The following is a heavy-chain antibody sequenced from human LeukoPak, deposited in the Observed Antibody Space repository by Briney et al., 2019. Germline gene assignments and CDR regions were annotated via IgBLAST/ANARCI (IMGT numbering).Heavy chain of an antibody. Sequence: SETLSLTCTVSGGSVSSGSYYWSWIRQPPGKGLEWIGYIYYSGSTNYNPSLKSRVTISVDTSKNQFSLKLGSVTAADTAVYYCARDRYYDSSGYYKVGYYYGMDVWGQGTTVTVSS. CDR1: GGSVSSGSYY. CDR2: IYYSGST. V-gene: IGHV4-61*01. CDR3: ARDRYYDSSGYYKVGYYYGMDV. D-gene: IGHD3-22*01. J-gene: IGHJ6*02.